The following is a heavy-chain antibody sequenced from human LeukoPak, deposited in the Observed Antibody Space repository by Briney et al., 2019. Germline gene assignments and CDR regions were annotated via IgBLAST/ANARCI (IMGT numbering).Heavy chain of an antibody. Sequence: GGSLRLSCEASGFTFSSYGIHWVRQAPGKGLEWVAFIRYDGSNKYYADSVKGRFTISRDNAKNSLYLQMNSLRAEDTAVYYCARETGLGYCSSTSCYTGDAFDIWGQGTMVTVSS. V-gene: IGHV3-30*02. CDR1: GFTFSSYG. D-gene: IGHD2-2*02. CDR3: ARETGLGYCSSTSCYTGDAFDI. J-gene: IGHJ3*02. CDR2: IRYDGSNK.